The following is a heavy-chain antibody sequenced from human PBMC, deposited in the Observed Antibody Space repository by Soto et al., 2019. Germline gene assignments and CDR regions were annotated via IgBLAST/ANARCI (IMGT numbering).Heavy chain of an antibody. CDR3: ARSTNDYGDRH. CDR1: GYTFTSYD. J-gene: IGHJ4*02. D-gene: IGHD4-17*01. Sequence: QVQLVQSVAEVKKPGASVKVSCKASGYTFTSYDINWVRQATGQGLEWMGWMNPNSGNTVYAQKFQGRVTMTRNTSISTAYMALSSLRSEDTAVYYCARSTNDYGDRHWGQGLLVSVSS. V-gene: IGHV1-8*01. CDR2: MNPNSGNT.